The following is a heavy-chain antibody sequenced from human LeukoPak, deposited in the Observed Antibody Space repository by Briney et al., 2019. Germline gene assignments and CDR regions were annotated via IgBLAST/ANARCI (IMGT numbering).Heavy chain of an antibody. CDR2: ISYDGSNK. CDR3: ARDKWERELTSGAFDI. V-gene: IGHV3-30-3*01. J-gene: IGHJ3*02. Sequence: GGSLRLSCAASGFTFSSYAMHWVRQAPGKGLEWVAVISYDGSNKYYADSVKGRFTISRDNSKITLYLQMNSLRAEDTAVYYCARDKWERELTSGAFDIWGQGTMVTVSS. D-gene: IGHD1-26*01. CDR1: GFTFSSYA.